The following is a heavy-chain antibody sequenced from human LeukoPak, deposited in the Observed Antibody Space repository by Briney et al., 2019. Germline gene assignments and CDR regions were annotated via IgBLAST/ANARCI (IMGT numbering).Heavy chain of an antibody. Sequence: ASVKVSCKASGYTFASYYLHWVRQAPGQGLEWMGWMNPNSGNTGYAQKFQGRVTMTRNTSISTAYMELSSLRSEDMAVYYCARGGPDYDFWSGYYVPFDPWGQGTLVTVSS. CDR3: ARGGPDYDFWSGYYVPFDP. D-gene: IGHD3-3*01. CDR1: GYTFASYY. J-gene: IGHJ5*02. V-gene: IGHV1-8*01. CDR2: MNPNSGNT.